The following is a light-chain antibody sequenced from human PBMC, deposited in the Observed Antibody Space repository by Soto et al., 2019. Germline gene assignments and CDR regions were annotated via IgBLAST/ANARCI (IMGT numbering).Light chain of an antibody. Sequence: QSALTQPRSVSGSPGQSVTISCTGTSSDVGGYNYVSWYQQHPGKAPKLMIYDVSKRPSGVPDRFSGSKSGNTASLTISGLQAEDEADYYCCSYAGGYTCHVVFGGGTKVTVL. CDR3: CSYAGGYTCHVV. V-gene: IGLV2-11*01. CDR1: SSDVGGYNY. CDR2: DVS. J-gene: IGLJ2*01.